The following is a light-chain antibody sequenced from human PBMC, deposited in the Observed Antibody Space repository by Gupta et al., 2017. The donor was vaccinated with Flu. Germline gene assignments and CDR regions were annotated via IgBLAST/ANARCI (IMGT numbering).Light chain of an antibody. CDR3: CSYAGSYTWV. V-gene: IGLV2-11*01. CDR2: DVS. Sequence: HSALPPPRSLCSSPGQSVTISCTGTSSDVGGYNYVSWYQQHPGKAPNLMIYDVSKRPTGVPDRFSGSKSGNTASLTISGLQAEDEADYYCCSYAGSYTWVFGGGTKLTVL. CDR1: SSDVGGYNY. J-gene: IGLJ3*02.